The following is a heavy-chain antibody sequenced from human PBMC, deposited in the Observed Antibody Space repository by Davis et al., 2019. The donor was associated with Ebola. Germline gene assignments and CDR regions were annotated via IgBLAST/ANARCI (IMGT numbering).Heavy chain of an antibody. Sequence: GESLKISCAASGFTFSSYVMNWVRQAPGKGLDWVSSISSSSSYIYYADSVKGRFTISRDNAKNSLYLQMNSLRAEDTAVYYCARAWGCGGTCYPDAFDIWGQGTMVTISS. J-gene: IGHJ3*02. CDR3: ARAWGCGGTCYPDAFDI. V-gene: IGHV3-21*01. D-gene: IGHD2-15*01. CDR1: GFTFSSYV. CDR2: ISSSSSYI.